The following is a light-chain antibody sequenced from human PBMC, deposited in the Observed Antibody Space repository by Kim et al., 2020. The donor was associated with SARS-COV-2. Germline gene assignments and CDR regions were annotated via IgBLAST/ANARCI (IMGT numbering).Light chain of an antibody. V-gene: IGKV3-20*01. CDR2: GAS. CDR1: PSVSSIY. Sequence: SPWERSPLSCRASPSVSSIYLAGYQQKPGQATRLLIYGASSRATVIPDTFSGSGSGPDFTLTISRLEPEDVAVYYCHQYGGSPYTFGQGTKLEI. CDR3: HQYGGSPYT. J-gene: IGKJ2*01.